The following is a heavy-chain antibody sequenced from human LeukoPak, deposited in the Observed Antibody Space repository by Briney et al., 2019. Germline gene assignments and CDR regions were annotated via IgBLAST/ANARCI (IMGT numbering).Heavy chain of an antibody. D-gene: IGHD5-24*01. CDR1: GGTFSSYA. V-gene: IGHV1-69*05. CDR3: ARGRWLTGRASLNYYYYMDV. J-gene: IGHJ6*03. Sequence: SVKVSCKASGGTFSSYAISWVRQAPGQGLEWMGGIIPIFGTANYAQKFQGRVTITTDESTSTAYMELSSLRSEDTAVYYCARGRWLTGRASLNYYYYMDVWGKGTTVTVSS. CDR2: IIPIFGTA.